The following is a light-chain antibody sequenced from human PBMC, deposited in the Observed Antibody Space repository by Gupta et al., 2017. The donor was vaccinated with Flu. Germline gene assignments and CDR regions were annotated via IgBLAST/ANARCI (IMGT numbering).Light chain of an antibody. CDR1: QSLLHSRGYNY. J-gene: IGKJ4*01. V-gene: IGKV2-28*01. Sequence: DIVMTRSPLSLAVTPGEPASISCRSSQSLLHSRGYNYLVWYLQKPGQSPQLLIYLVSKRASGIPDRFSGSGSGTXFTLKIXRVEAEDVGVYYCMQSLQTPLTFGXGTKVEIK. CDR2: LVS. CDR3: MQSLQTPLT.